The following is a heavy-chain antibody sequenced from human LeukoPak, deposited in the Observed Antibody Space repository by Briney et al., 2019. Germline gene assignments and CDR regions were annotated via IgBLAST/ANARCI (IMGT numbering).Heavy chain of an antibody. D-gene: IGHD4-17*01. CDR3: ARKATTGPTKAAFDI. V-gene: IGHV4-39*01. CDR1: GGSINSSSYY. J-gene: IGHJ3*02. CDR2: IYYSGNT. Sequence: PSETLSLTCSVSGGSINSSSYYWGWIRQPPGKGLEWIGSIYYSGNTYYNPSLKSRVTISVDTSKNQFSLKLSSVTAADTAVYYCARKATTGPTKAAFDIWGQGTMVTVSS.